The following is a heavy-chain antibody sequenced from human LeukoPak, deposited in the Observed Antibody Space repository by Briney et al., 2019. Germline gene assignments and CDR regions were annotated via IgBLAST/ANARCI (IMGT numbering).Heavy chain of an antibody. CDR2: ISGSGGST. D-gene: IGHD3-22*01. CDR1: GFTFSSYA. CDR3: AKARREDSSVTGY. J-gene: IGHJ4*02. V-gene: IGHV3-23*01. Sequence: GGSLRLSCAASGFTFSSYAMHWVRQAPGKGLEWVSAISGSGGSTYYADSVKGRFTISRDNSKNTLYLQMNSLRAEDTAVYYCAKARREDSSVTGYWGQGTLVTVSS.